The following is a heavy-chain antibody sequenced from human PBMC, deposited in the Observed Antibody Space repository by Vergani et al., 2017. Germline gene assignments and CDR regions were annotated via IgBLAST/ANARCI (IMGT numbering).Heavy chain of an antibody. CDR1: GGSFSGYY. V-gene: IGHV4-34*01. CDR3: ARTAVVVAAIDY. Sequence: QVQLQQWGAGLLKPSETLSLTCAVYGGSFSGYYWSWIRQPPGKGLEWIGDINHSGSTNYNPSLKSRVTISVDTSKNQFSLKLSSVTAADTAVYYCARTAVVVAAIDYWGQGTLVTVSS. J-gene: IGHJ4*02. D-gene: IGHD2-15*01. CDR2: INHSGST.